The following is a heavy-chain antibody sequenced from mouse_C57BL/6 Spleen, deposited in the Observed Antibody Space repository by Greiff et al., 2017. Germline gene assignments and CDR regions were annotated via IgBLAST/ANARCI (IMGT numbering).Heavy chain of an antibody. CDR3: TRWGITTVDY. J-gene: IGHJ4*01. V-gene: IGHV1-15*01. Sequence: VQLVESGAELVRPGASVTLSCKASGYTFTDYEMHWVKQTPVHGLEWIGAIDPETGGTAYNQKFKGKAILTADKSSSTAYMELRSLTSEDSAVYYCTRWGITTVDYWGQGTSVTVSS. D-gene: IGHD1-1*01. CDR2: IDPETGGT. CDR1: GYTFTDYE.